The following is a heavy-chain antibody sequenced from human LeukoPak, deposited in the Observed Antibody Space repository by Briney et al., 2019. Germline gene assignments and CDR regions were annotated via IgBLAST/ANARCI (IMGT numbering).Heavy chain of an antibody. D-gene: IGHD2-2*01. CDR1: GDTFTGYY. J-gene: IGHJ4*02. CDR2: INPNSGGT. V-gene: IGHV1-2*06. Sequence: ASVKVSCKASGDTFTGYYMHWVRQAPGQGLEWMGRINPNSGGTNYAQKFQGRVTMTRDTSISTAYMELSRLRSDDTAVYYCARGRGDIVVVPAAVLIDYWGQGTLVTVSS. CDR3: ARGRGDIVVVPAAVLIDY.